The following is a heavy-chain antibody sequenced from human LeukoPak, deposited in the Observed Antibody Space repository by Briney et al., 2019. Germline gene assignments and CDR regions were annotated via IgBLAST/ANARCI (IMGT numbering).Heavy chain of an antibody. CDR3: AREDCSSTSCYAYAFDI. D-gene: IGHD2-2*01. V-gene: IGHV3-21*01. J-gene: IGHJ3*02. CDR1: GFTFSSYS. CDR2: ISSSSSYT. Sequence: GGSLRLSCAASGFTFSSYSMNWVRQAPGKGLEWVSSISSSSSYTYYADSVKGRFTISRDNAKNSLYLQMNSLRAEDTAVYYCAREDCSSTSCYAYAFDIWGQGTMVTVSS.